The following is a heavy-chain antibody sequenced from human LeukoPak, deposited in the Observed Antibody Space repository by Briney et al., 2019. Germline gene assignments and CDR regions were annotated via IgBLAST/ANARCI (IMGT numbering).Heavy chain of an antibody. CDR3: ARPAIGATVTTRLLAFDI. J-gene: IGHJ3*02. Sequence: PSETLSLTCTVSGGSISTSNYYWGWIRQPPGKGLEWIGSIYYSGSTYYNPSLKSRVTISVDTSKNQFSLKLSSVTAADTAVYYCARPAIGATVTTRLLAFDIWGQGTMVTVSS. V-gene: IGHV4-39*07. CDR2: IYYSGST. D-gene: IGHD4-17*01. CDR1: GGSISTSNYY.